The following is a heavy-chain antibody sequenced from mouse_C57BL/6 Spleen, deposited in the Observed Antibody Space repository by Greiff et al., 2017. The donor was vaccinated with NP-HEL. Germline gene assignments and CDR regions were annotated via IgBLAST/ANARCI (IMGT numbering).Heavy chain of an antibody. D-gene: IGHD2-2*01. CDR3: ANFGYDNYAMDY. V-gene: IGHV3-6*01. J-gene: IGHJ4*01. Sequence: DVQLQESGPGLVKPSQSLSLTCSVTGYSITSGYYWNWIRQFPGNKLEWMGYISYDGSNNYNPSLKNRISITRDTSKNQFFLKLNSVTTEDTATYYCANFGYDNYAMDYWGQGTSVTVSS. CDR1: GYSITSGYY. CDR2: ISYDGSN.